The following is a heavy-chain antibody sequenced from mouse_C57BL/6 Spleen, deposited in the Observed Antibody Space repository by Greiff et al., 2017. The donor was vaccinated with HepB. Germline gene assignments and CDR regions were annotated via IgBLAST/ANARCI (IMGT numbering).Heavy chain of an antibody. Sequence: EVKLMESGGDLVKPGGSLKLSCAASGFTFSSYGMSWVRQTPDKRLEWVATISSGGSYTYYPDSVKGRFTISRDNAKNTLYLQMSSLKSEDTAMYYCARRRYDYDAMDYWGQGTSVTVSS. CDR3: ARRRYDYDAMDY. V-gene: IGHV5-6*02. J-gene: IGHJ4*01. CDR2: ISSGGSYT. CDR1: GFTFSSYG.